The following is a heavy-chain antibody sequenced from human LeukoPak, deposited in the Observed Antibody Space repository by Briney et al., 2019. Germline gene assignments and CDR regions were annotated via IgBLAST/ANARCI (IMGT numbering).Heavy chain of an antibody. CDR1: GFTFGSYA. CDR2: IYSGGST. Sequence: GGSLRLSCAASGFTFGSYAMSWVRQAPGKGLEWVSVIYSGGSTYYADSVKGRFTISRDNSKNTLYLQMNSLRAEDTAVYYCARGYSSGWYYFDYWGQGTLVTVSS. D-gene: IGHD6-19*01. CDR3: ARGYSSGWYYFDY. V-gene: IGHV3-53*01. J-gene: IGHJ4*02.